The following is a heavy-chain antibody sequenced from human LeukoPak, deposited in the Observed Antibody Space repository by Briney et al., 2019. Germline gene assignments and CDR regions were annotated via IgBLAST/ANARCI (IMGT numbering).Heavy chain of an antibody. CDR1: GFTFSNFW. CDR2: INQDGSEK. Sequence: GGSLRLSCAASGFTFSNFWMNWVRQAPGKGLEWVANINQDGSEKYYVDPVKGRFTISRDNAKNSLSLQVNSLRAEDTAVYYCARDSIVVVVAATPGDYWGQGTLVTVSS. J-gene: IGHJ4*02. V-gene: IGHV3-7*05. CDR3: ARDSIVVVVAATPGDY. D-gene: IGHD2-15*01.